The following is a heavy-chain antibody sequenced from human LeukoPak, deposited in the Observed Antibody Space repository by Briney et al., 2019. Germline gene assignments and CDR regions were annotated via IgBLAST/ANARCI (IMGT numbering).Heavy chain of an antibody. CDR3: LVGSVPPDG. Sequence: GGSLRLSCAASGLTFSDHWFNWVRQAPGKGLEWVAKMNQGGSEKYYVGSGRGRFTISRDNAKNSVYLQMNSLRVEDTANCVKLVGSVPPDGWGQGTLVTVSS. D-gene: IGHD2-15*01. J-gene: IGHJ3*01. V-gene: IGHV3-7*01. CDR1: GLTFSDHW. CDR2: MNQGGSEK.